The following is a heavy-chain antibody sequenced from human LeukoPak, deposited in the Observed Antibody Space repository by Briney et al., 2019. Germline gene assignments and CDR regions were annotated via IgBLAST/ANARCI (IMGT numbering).Heavy chain of an antibody. CDR1: GFTVSSNY. CDR2: IYSGGST. Sequence: GGSLRLSCAASGFTVSSNYMSWVRQAPGKGLEWVSVIYSGGSTYYADSVKGRFTISRDNSKNTLYLQMNSLGAEDTAVYYCARYYGSGRYLPYYYYMDVWGKGTTVTVSS. D-gene: IGHD3-10*01. V-gene: IGHV3-53*01. J-gene: IGHJ6*03. CDR3: ARYYGSGRYLPYYYYMDV.